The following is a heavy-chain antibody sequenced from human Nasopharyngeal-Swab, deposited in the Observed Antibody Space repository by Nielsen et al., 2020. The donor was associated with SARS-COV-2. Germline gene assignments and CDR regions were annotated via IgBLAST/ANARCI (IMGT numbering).Heavy chain of an antibody. V-gene: IGHV3-21*01. CDR1: GFTFSSYS. Sequence: GGSLRLSCAASGFTFSSYSMNWVRQAPGKGLEWVSSISSSSSYIYYADSVKGRFTISRDNAKNSLYLQMNSLRAEDTAVYHCARDSSGYENYYYYYYMDVWGKGTTVTVSS. J-gene: IGHJ6*03. CDR2: ISSSSSYI. D-gene: IGHD5-12*01. CDR3: ARDSSGYENYYYYYYMDV.